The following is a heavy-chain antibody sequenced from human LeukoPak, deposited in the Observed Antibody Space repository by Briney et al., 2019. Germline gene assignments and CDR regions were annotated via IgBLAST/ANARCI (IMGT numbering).Heavy chain of an antibody. D-gene: IGHD6-13*01. CDR3: ARPTGGAAAGDC. CDR1: GGSITTDF. V-gene: IGHV4-59*01. Sequence: SETLSLTCTVSGGSITTDFWSWIRQPPGKGLEWIGYFSYTGSTTYNPSLKSRATISTDTSQNRFSLKLNSVTAADTAMYYCARPTGGAAAGDCWGQGTLVTVSS. CDR2: FSYTGST. J-gene: IGHJ4*02.